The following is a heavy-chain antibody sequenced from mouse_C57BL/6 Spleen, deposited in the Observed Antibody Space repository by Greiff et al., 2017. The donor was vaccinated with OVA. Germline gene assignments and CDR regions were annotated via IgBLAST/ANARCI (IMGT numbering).Heavy chain of an antibody. CDR1: GYTFTSYW. V-gene: IGHV1-59*01. J-gene: IGHJ2*01. Sequence: VQLQQPGAELVRPGTSVKLSCKASGYTFTSYWMHWVKQRPGQGLEWIGVIDPSDSYTNYNQKFKGKATLTVDTSSSTAYIPLSSLTSEDSAVYYCARPYYGSSQYYFDYWGQGTTLTDSS. CDR2: IDPSDSYT. D-gene: IGHD1-1*01. CDR3: ARPYYGSSQYYFDY.